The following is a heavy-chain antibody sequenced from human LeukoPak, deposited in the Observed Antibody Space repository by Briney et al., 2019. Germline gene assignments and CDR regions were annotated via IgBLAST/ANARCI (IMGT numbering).Heavy chain of an antibody. CDR1: GFTFSSYA. CDR3: ARGMRQWLPAEYFQH. D-gene: IGHD6-19*01. V-gene: IGHV3-30-3*01. J-gene: IGHJ1*01. Sequence: HPGGSLRLSCAASGFTFSSYAMHWVRQAPGKGLEWVAVISYDGSNKYYADSVKGRFTISRDNSKNTLYLQMNSLRAEDTAVYYCARGMRQWLPAEYFQHWGQGTLVTVSS. CDR2: ISYDGSNK.